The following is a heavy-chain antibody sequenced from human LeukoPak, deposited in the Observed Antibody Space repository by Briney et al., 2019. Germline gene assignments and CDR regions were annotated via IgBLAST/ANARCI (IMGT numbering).Heavy chain of an antibody. Sequence: GGSLRLSRAATGFSFITYVLHSVGPAAAKEVEGVALIYNAGTKKYSADSVKGQFTISENNSKNTRYLQMNGLRAEDTAVYYGAGDTPPGGDYYFNCWGQGSLVIVSS. V-gene: IGHV3-33*01. CDR1: GFSFITYV. D-gene: IGHD3-16*01. CDR3: AGDTPPGGDYYFNC. CDR2: IYNAGTKK. J-gene: IGHJ4*02.